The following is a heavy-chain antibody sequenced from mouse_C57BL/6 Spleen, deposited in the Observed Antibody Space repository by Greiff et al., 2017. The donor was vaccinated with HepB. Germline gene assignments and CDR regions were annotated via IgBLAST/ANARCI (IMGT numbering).Heavy chain of an antibody. D-gene: IGHD1-1*01. CDR2: IDPSDSYT. CDR1: GYTFTSYW. V-gene: IGHV1-69*01. J-gene: IGHJ2*01. Sequence: VQLQQPGAELVMPGASVKLSCKASGYTFTSYWMHWVKQRPGQGLEWIGEIDPSDSYTNYNQKFKGKSTLTVDKSSSTAYMQLSSLTSEDSAVYYCARFYYGSSDFDYWGQGTTLTVSS. CDR3: ARFYYGSSDFDY.